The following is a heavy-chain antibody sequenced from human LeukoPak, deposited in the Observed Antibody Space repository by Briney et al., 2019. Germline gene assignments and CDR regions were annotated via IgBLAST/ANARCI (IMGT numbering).Heavy chain of an antibody. V-gene: IGHV3-30*02. CDR3: ATICSTSCYGYYMDV. D-gene: IGHD2-2*01. Sequence: GGSLRLSCAASGFTFSSYGMHWVRQAPGKGLEWVAFIRYDGSNKYYADSVKGRFTISRDNAKNSLSLQMNSLRVEDTAVYYCATICSTSCYGYYMDVWGKGTTVTVSS. CDR1: GFTFSSYG. CDR2: IRYDGSNK. J-gene: IGHJ6*03.